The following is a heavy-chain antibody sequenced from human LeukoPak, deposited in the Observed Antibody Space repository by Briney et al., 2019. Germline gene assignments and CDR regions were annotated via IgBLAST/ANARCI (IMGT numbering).Heavy chain of an antibody. CDR3: TRDLMDYDVSTGLHHYYMDV. CDR2: INGDGRNI. Sequence: GGSLRLSCIASGFTFGSYWMHWVRQDPRKGLVWVSRINGDGRNINYADSVRGRFTISRDNAKNTLYLQMNTLRVEDTAVYYCTRDLMDYDVSTGLHHYYMDVWGQGTTVTVSS. J-gene: IGHJ6*02. V-gene: IGHV3-74*01. CDR1: GFTFGSYW. D-gene: IGHD3-9*01.